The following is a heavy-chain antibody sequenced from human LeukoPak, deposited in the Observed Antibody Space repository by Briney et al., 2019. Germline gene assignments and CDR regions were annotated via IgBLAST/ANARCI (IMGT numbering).Heavy chain of an antibody. V-gene: IGHV3-66*02. CDR2: MYPWGSA. D-gene: IGHD4-23*01. CDR1: GFTFTTHA. CDR3: VRQGGGDNCR. Sequence: GGSLRLSCAASGFTFTTHAMNWVRQAPGKGLEWVSIMYPWGSAFYTDSVKGRFTVTRDESKNMMFLQMNTLRPDDTAMYYCVRQGGGDNCRWGQGALVTVSS. J-gene: IGHJ4*01.